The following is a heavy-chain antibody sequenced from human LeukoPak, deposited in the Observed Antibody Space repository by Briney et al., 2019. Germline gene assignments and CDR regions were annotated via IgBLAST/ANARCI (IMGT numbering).Heavy chain of an antibody. Sequence: PSETLSLTCTVSGGSISSGSYYWSWIRQPAGKGLEWIGRIYTSGSTNYNPSLKSRVTISVDTSKNHFSLKLSSVTAADTAVYYCARVFGGPVSRMFDPWGQGTLVTVSS. CDR2: IYTSGST. D-gene: IGHD4-23*01. J-gene: IGHJ5*02. CDR3: ARVFGGPVSRMFDP. V-gene: IGHV4-61*02. CDR1: GGSISSGSYY.